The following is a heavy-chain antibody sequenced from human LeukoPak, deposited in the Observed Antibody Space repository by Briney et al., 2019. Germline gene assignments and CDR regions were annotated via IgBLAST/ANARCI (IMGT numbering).Heavy chain of an antibody. D-gene: IGHD2-15*01. CDR3: ARADISKEPGYCSGGSCYSSSWFDP. CDR1: GGSFSGYY. V-gene: IGHV4-34*01. J-gene: IGHJ5*02. Sequence: SDTLSLTCAVYGGSFSGYYWSWIRQPPGKGLEWIGEINHSGSTNYNPSLKSRATISVDTSKNQFSLKQSSVTAADTAVYYCARADISKEPGYCSGGSCYSSSWFDPWGQGTLVTVSS. CDR2: INHSGST.